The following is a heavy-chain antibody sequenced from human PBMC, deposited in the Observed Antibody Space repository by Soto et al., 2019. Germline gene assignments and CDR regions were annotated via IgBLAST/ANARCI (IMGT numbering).Heavy chain of an antibody. Sequence: SETLSLTCAVYGGSFSGYYWSWIRQPPGKVLEWIGEINHSGSTNYNPSLKSRVTISVDTSKNQFSLKLSSVTAADTAVYYCARGRGCSSTSCYTRSYYYYYYGVDVWGQGTTVTVS. J-gene: IGHJ6*02. CDR1: GGSFSGYY. V-gene: IGHV4-34*01. CDR3: ARGRGCSSTSCYTRSYYYYYYGVDV. D-gene: IGHD2-2*02. CDR2: INHSGST.